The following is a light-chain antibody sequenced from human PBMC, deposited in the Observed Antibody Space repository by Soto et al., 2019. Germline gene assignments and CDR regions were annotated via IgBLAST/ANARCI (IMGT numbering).Light chain of an antibody. CDR2: GAS. Sequence: EILLTQSPYTLSLSPGERATLSCRASQSVTTSLAWYQQKTGQPPRLLISGASRRAATIPDSFTGSGGETDFFLTINRLEHDDFAPDYCQHYHNSHRIAFGQGTRLEIK. CDR1: QSVTTS. J-gene: IGKJ5*01. V-gene: IGKV3-20*01. CDR3: QHYHNSHRIA.